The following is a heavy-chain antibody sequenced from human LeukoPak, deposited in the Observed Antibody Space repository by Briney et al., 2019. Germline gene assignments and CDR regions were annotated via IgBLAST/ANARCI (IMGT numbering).Heavy chain of an antibody. CDR3: ARDPRPRGGWFYFDY. V-gene: IGHV4-4*02. CDR2: IYQSGIT. D-gene: IGHD6-19*01. CDR1: GDSISSGIY. J-gene: IGHJ4*02. Sequence: SGTLSLTCGVSGDSISSGIYWNWVRQPPGKGLEWIGDIYQSGITNYNPSLKSRVTMSVDKSKNEFSLKLDSVTAADTAVYYCARDPRPRGGWFYFDYWGQGILVTVSS.